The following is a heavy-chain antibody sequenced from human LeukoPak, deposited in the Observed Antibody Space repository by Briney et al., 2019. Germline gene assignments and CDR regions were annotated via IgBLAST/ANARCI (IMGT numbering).Heavy chain of an antibody. D-gene: IGHD1-26*01. V-gene: IGHV1-69*13. CDR1: GGTFSNYA. Sequence: SVKVSCKVSGGTFSNYAISWVRQAPGQGLEWMGGIIPNFEIAKFAQKFQGRVTITADESTSTVYMELSSLRSEDTAVYYCARWEDGGDYWGQGTLVTVSS. CDR2: IIPNFEIA. J-gene: IGHJ4*02. CDR3: ARWEDGGDY.